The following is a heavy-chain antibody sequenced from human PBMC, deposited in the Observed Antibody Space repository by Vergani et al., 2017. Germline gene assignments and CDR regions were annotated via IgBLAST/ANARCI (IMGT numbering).Heavy chain of an antibody. Sequence: DVPLVHSGAQVKKPGESLKISCKVSGYSFTRYWIGGVRQMPGKGLEWMGIIYPGDSDTRYSPSLQGQVTISADKSVSTAYLQWSSLKASDTSVYYCATVGRSRITMLGGRGGGMDVWGQG. D-gene: IGHD3-10*02. CDR3: ATVGRSRITMLGGRGGGMDV. V-gene: IGHV5-51*03. J-gene: IGHJ6*02. CDR2: IYPGDSDT. CDR1: GYSFTRYW.